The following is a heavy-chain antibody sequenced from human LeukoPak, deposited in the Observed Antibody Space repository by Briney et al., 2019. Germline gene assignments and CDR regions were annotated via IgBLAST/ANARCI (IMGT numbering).Heavy chain of an antibody. CDR1: GYTFTGYY. Sequence: ASVKVSCKASGYTFTGYYMHWVRQAPGQGLEWMGILNPGRGNTGYAQKFQGRVTMTRDTSTSTVYMELSSLRSEDTAVYYCAREPMDTYYFDYWGQGTLVTVPS. D-gene: IGHD5-18*01. CDR2: LNPGRGNT. V-gene: IGHV1-46*01. CDR3: AREPMDTYYFDY. J-gene: IGHJ4*02.